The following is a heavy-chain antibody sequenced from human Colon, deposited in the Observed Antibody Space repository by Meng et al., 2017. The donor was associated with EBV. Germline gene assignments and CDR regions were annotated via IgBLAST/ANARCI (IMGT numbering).Heavy chain of an antibody. CDR2: IYYSGST. J-gene: IGHJ4*02. CDR1: GCSGSGGGYY. D-gene: IGHD6-19*01. Sequence: VRRQGRGPGLVRPSQTLSLPGPVSGCSGSGGGYYWTWIRQHPGKGLEWFGHIYYSGSTFYNPSLKRRVIISIDTSKNQFSLNLRSVTAADTAVYYCARVSSGWDYFDYWGQGTLVTVSS. CDR3: ARVSSGWDYFDY. V-gene: IGHV4-31*03.